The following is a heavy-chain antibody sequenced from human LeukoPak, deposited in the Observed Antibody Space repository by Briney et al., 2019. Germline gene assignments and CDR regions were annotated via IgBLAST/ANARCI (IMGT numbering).Heavy chain of an antibody. J-gene: IGHJ4*02. D-gene: IGHD2-15*01. Sequence: ASVKVSCKASGYTFTSYGISWVRQAPGQGLEWMGWISAYNGNSNYAQKFQGRVTMTTDTSTSTGYMELRSLRSDDTAVYYCARVVDCSGGSCYGHFDYWGQGTLVTVSS. CDR1: GYTFTSYG. V-gene: IGHV1-18*01. CDR3: ARVVDCSGGSCYGHFDY. CDR2: ISAYNGNS.